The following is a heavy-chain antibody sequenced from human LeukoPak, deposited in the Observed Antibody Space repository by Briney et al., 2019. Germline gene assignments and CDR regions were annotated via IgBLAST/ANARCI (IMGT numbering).Heavy chain of an antibody. J-gene: IGHJ4*02. CDR1: GYTFTGDN. Sequence: ASVKDSCMDSGYTFTGDNMHWGRQAPGQGLEWMGWISPNSGGRNYAQKFQGRVTMTRDTSVSTAYMELSNLRSDDTAVYYCGRGTTLTTPFDYLGQGTMVSVSS. D-gene: IGHD4-17*01. CDR3: GRGTTLTTPFDY. CDR2: ISPNSGGR. V-gene: IGHV1-2*02.